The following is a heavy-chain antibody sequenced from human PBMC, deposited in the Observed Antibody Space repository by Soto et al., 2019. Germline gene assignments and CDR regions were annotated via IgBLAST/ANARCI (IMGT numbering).Heavy chain of an antibody. D-gene: IGHD6-6*01. V-gene: IGHV1-18*01. CDR3: ATPAAHWAFDI. Sequence: ASVKVSCKASGYTFTSYGISWVRQAPGQGLEWMGWIIAYNGNTNYAQKLQGRVTMTTDTSTSTAYMELRSRRSDDTAGYYCATPAAHWAFDIWGQGTMVTVSS. J-gene: IGHJ3*02. CDR1: GYTFTSYG. CDR2: IIAYNGNT.